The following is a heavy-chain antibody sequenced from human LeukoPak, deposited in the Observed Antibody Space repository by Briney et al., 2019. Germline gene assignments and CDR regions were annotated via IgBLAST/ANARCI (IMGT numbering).Heavy chain of an antibody. CDR1: GFTFSSYG. J-gene: IGHJ4*02. CDR2: IWYDGSNK. D-gene: IGHD4-17*01. CDR3: ARVEVYGDYDSSFDY. Sequence: GGSLRLSCAASGFTFSSYGMHWVRQAPGKGPEWVAVIWYDGSNKYYADSVKGRFTISRDNSKNTLYLQMNSLRAEDTAVYYCARVEVYGDYDSSFDYWGQGTLVTVSS. V-gene: IGHV3-33*01.